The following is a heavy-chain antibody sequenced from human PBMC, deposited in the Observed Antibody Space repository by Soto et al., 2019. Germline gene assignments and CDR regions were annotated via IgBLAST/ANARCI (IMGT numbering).Heavy chain of an antibody. D-gene: IGHD6-13*01. CDR1: GGSISSGGYY. V-gene: IGHV4-31*03. CDR3: ARDRLRRSSSTSYYYGMDV. CDR2: IYYSGST. J-gene: IGHJ6*02. Sequence: TLSLTCTVSGGSISSGGYYWSWIRQHPGKGLEWIGYIYYSGSTYYNPSLKSRVTISVDTSKNQFSLKLSSVTAADTAVYYCARDRLRRSSSTSYYYGMDVWGQGTTVTVSS.